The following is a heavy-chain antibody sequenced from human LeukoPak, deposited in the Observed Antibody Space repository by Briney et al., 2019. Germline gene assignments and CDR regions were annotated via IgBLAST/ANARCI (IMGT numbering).Heavy chain of an antibody. J-gene: IGHJ6*03. CDR2: IIPIFGTA. D-gene: IGHD6-19*01. CDR1: GGTFSSYA. CDR3: ARSYLKGLGWYYYMDV. V-gene: IGHV1-69*13. Sequence: EASVKVSCKASGGTFSSYAISWVRQAPGQGLEWMGGIIPIFGTANYAQKFQGRVTITADESTSTAYMELSSLRSEDTAVYYCARSYLKGLGWYYYMDVWGKGTTVTISS.